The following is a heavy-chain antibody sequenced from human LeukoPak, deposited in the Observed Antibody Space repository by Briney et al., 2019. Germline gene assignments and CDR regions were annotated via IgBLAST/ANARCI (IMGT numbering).Heavy chain of an antibody. J-gene: IGHJ5*02. V-gene: IGHV4-31*03. CDR3: ARNNRGYSYGYLNP. Sequence: NPSQTLSLTCTVSGGSISSGGYYWSWIRQHPGKGLEWIGYIYYSGSTYYNPSLKSRVTISVDTSKNQFSLKLSSVTAADTAVYYCARNNRGYSYGYLNPWGQGTLVTISS. CDR1: GGSISSGGYY. D-gene: IGHD5-18*01. CDR2: IYYSGST.